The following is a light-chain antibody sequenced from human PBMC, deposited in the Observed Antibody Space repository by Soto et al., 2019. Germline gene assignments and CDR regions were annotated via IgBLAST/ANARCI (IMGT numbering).Light chain of an antibody. CDR1: SSNIGNNY. V-gene: IGLV1-51*02. Sequence: VLTQPPSVSAAPGQKVTISCSGSSSNIGNNYVSWYQQLPGTAPKLLIYENNKRPSGIPDRFSGSKSGTSATLGITGLQTGDEADYYCGTWDSSLSAGVVFGGGTKLTVL. CDR3: GTWDSSLSAGVV. J-gene: IGLJ2*01. CDR2: ENN.